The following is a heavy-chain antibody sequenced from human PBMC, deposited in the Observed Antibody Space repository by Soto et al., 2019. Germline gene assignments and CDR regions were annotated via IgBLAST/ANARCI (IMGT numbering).Heavy chain of an antibody. D-gene: IGHD6-19*01. Sequence: GASVKVSCKASGYTFTSYGISWVRQAPGQGLERKGWISAYNGNTNYAQKLQGRVTMTTDTSTSTAYKEMRSLRSDDTAVYYCARLGPVAGTDAFDIWGQGTMVTVSS. V-gene: IGHV1-18*01. CDR1: GYTFTSYG. CDR3: ARLGPVAGTDAFDI. J-gene: IGHJ3*02. CDR2: ISAYNGNT.